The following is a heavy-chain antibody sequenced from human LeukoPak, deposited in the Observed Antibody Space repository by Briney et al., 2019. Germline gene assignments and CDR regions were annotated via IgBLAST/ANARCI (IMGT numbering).Heavy chain of an antibody. CDR2: IRNDGGET. V-gene: IGHV3-74*01. J-gene: IGHJ4*02. D-gene: IGHD6-25*01. Sequence: GGSLRLSCVGSGFTFSDHWMHWVRQAPGKGLVWVSRIRNDGGETNYADSVKGRFTISRDNAKNTLFLQMNSLKTEDTAVYYCLSRIATAGEVDYWGQGTLVTVSS. CDR3: LSRIATAGEVDY. CDR1: GFTFSDHW.